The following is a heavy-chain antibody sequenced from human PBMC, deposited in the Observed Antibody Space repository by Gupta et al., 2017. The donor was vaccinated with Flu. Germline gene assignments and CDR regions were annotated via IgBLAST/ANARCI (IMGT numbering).Heavy chain of an antibody. CDR3: AKDLDPYDFWSADIDY. J-gene: IGHJ4*02. D-gene: IGHD3-3*01. V-gene: IGHV3-30*18. Sequence: APGKGLEWVAFISYDGGKKYSVDSVKGRFTISRDNSKNTLYLQMNSLRVGDTAVYYCAKDLDPYDFWSADIDYWGQGTLVTVSS. CDR2: ISYDGGKK.